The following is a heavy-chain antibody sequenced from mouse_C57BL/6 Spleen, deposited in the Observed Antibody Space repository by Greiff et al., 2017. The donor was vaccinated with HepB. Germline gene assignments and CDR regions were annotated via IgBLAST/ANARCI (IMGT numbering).Heavy chain of an antibody. Sequence: EVKLMESGAELVKPGASVKLSCTASGFNIKDYYMHWVKQRTEQGLEWIGRIDPEDGETKYAPKFQGKATITADTSSNTAYLQLSSLTSEDTAVYYCARGGSFMVTTGYFDVWGTGTTVTVSS. D-gene: IGHD2-2*01. CDR3: ARGGSFMVTTGYFDV. J-gene: IGHJ1*03. CDR2: IDPEDGET. CDR1: GFNIKDYY. V-gene: IGHV14-2*01.